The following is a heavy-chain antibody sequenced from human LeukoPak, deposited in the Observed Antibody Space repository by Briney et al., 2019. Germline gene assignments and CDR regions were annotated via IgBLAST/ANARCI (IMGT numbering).Heavy chain of an antibody. CDR2: MWYDGSNK. CDR1: GFTFSSYG. D-gene: IGHD6-13*01. CDR3: ARGGIAAAGTANY. Sequence: GGSLRLSCAASGFTFSSYGMHWVRQAPGKGLEWVAVMWYDGSNKYYADSVKGRFTISRDNSKNTLYLQMNSLRAEDTAVYYCARGGIAAAGTANYWGQGTLVTVSS. J-gene: IGHJ4*02. V-gene: IGHV3-33*01.